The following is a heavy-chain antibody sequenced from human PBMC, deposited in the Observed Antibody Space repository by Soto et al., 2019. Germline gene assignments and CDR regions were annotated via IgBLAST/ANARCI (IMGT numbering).Heavy chain of an antibody. CDR3: AREMDDSSGYYYHYYYGMDV. Sequence: QVQLQESGPGLVKPSETLSLTCTVSGGSISSYYWSWIRQPPGKGLAWIGYIYYSGRTNYNPSLKSRVTISVDTSKNQFSLKLSSVTAADTAVYYCAREMDDSSGYYYHYYYGMDVWGQGTTVTVSS. V-gene: IGHV4-59*01. CDR2: IYYSGRT. D-gene: IGHD3-22*01. CDR1: GGSISSYY. J-gene: IGHJ6*02.